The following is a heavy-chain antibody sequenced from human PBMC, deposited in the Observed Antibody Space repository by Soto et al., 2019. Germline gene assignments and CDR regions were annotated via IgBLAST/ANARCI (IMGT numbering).Heavy chain of an antibody. CDR3: AKDRKTGSGWYWDY. CDR1: GLTFSSYA. D-gene: IGHD6-19*01. CDR2: ISASGVST. V-gene: IGHV3-23*01. J-gene: IGHJ4*02. Sequence: GGSLRLSCAASGLTFSSYAMSWVRQAPGKGLEWVSGISASGVSTYYADSVKGRFTISRDNSENTLYLQMNSLRAEDTALYYCAKDRKTGSGWYWDYWGQGTLVTVSS.